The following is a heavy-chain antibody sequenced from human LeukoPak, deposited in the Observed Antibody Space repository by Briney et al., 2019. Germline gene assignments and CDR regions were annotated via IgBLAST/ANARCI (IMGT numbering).Heavy chain of an antibody. CDR1: GGSFSGYY. J-gene: IGHJ5*02. CDR3: ARGYIVVVPAAKTLHLWFDP. CDR2: INHSGST. Sequence: SETLSLTCAVYGGSFSGYYWSWIRQPPGKGLEWIGEINHSGSTNYNPSLKSRVTISVDTSKNQFSLKLSSVTAADTAVYYCARGYIVVVPAAKTLHLWFDPWGQGTLVTVSS. V-gene: IGHV4-34*01. D-gene: IGHD2-2*01.